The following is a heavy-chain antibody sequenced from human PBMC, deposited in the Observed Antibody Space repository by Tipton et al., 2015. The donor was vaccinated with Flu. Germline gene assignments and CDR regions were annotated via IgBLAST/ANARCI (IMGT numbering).Heavy chain of an antibody. J-gene: IGHJ4*02. V-gene: IGHV3-33*01. CDR3: AMGAAMVTWLDY. Sequence: SLRLSCAASGFTFSSYGMHWVRQAPGKGLEWVAVIWYDGSNKYYADSVKGRFTISRDNSKNTLYLQMNSLRAEDTAVYYCAMGAAMVTWLDYWGQGTLVTVSS. D-gene: IGHD5-18*01. CDR1: GFTFSSYG. CDR2: IWYDGSNK.